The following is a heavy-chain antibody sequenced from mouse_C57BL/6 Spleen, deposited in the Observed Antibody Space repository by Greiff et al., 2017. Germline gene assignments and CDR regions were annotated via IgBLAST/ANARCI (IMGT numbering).Heavy chain of an antibody. V-gene: IGHV1-80*01. D-gene: IGHD3-3*01. CDR2: IYPGDGDT. Sequence: QVHVKQSGAELVKPGASVKISCKASGYAFSSYWMNWVKQRPGKGLEWIGQIYPGDGDTNYNGKFKGKATLTADKSSSTAYMQLSSLTSEDSAVYFCARSRDSYYFDYWGQGTTLTVSS. J-gene: IGHJ2*01. CDR3: ARSRDSYYFDY. CDR1: GYAFSSYW.